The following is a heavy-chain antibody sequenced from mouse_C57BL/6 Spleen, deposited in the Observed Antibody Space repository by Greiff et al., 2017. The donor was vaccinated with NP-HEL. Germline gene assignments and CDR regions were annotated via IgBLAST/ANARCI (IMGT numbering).Heavy chain of an antibody. J-gene: IGHJ3*01. CDR1: GYTFTDYY. CDR3: ARSRGFAY. V-gene: IGHV1-19*01. Sequence: EVQVVESGPVLVKPGASVKMSCKASGYTFTDYYMNWVKQSHGKSLEWIGVINPYNGGTSYNQKFKGKATLTVDKSSSTAYMELNSLTSEDSAVYYCARSRGFAYWGQGTLVTVSA. CDR2: INPYNGGT.